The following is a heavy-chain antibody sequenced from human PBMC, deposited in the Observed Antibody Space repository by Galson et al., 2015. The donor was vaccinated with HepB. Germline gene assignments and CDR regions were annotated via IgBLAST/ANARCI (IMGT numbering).Heavy chain of an antibody. V-gene: IGHV3-23*01. D-gene: IGHD3-16*01. CDR2: ISVTGDHT. CDR3: AKVAILGATPHYFDY. J-gene: IGHJ4*02. Sequence: SLRLSCAASGFTFTRYAINWVRQAPGKGLDWVSSISVTGDHTYYGDSVKGRFTLSRDNSKNMVFLQMHTLRAEDTAVYHCAKVAILGATPHYFDYLGQGTLVTVSS. CDR1: GFTFTRYA.